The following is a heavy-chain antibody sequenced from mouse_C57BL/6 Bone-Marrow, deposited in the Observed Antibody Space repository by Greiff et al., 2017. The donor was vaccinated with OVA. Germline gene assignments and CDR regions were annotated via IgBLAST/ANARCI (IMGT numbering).Heavy chain of an antibody. V-gene: IGHV5-9*01. J-gene: IGHJ1*03. Sequence: EVKLVESGGGLVKPGGSLKLSCAASGFTFSSYTMSWVRQTPEKRLEWVATISGGGGNTYYPDSVKGRFTISRDNAKNTLYLQMSSLRSEDTALYYCARRETTVVATRYFDVWGTGTTVTVSS. D-gene: IGHD1-1*01. CDR3: ARRETTVVATRYFDV. CDR1: GFTFSSYT. CDR2: ISGGGGNT.